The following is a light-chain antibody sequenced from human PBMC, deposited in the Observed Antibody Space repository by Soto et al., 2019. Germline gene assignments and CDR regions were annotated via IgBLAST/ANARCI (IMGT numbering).Light chain of an antibody. CDR1: SSDVGGYNY. V-gene: IGLV2-14*01. J-gene: IGLJ2*01. CDR2: DVS. CDR3: SSYTSSSTLVV. Sequence: QSALTQPASVSGSPGQSITISCTGTSSDVGGYNYVSWYQQHPGKAPKLMIYDVSNRSSGVSNRFSGSKSGNTASLTISGLQAEDEADYYCSSYTSSSTLVVFGGGTKL.